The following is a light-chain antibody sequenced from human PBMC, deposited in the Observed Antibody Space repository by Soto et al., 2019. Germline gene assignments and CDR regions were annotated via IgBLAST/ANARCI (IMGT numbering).Light chain of an antibody. J-gene: IGKJ1*01. CDR1: QSVSSSY. Sequence: EIVLTQSPGTLSLSPGERATLSCRARQSVSSSYLAWYQQKTGQAPRLLIYGASSKATGIPDRFSGSGSGTDFTLTISRLEPEDFAVYYCQQYGSSPWTFGQGTKV. V-gene: IGKV3-20*01. CDR2: GAS. CDR3: QQYGSSPWT.